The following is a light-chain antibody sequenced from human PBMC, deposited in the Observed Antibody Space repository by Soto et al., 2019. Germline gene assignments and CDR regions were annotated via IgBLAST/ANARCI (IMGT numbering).Light chain of an antibody. J-gene: IGKJ1*01. V-gene: IGKV1-27*01. Sequence: DIQMTQSPSTMSASVGDRVTIPCRASQSISSWLAWYQQKPGKAPKLLIYAASTLQSGVPSRFSGSGSGSDFTLTISSLQPEDVATYYCQKYNTAPWTFGQGTKVDIK. CDR1: QSISSW. CDR2: AAS. CDR3: QKYNTAPWT.